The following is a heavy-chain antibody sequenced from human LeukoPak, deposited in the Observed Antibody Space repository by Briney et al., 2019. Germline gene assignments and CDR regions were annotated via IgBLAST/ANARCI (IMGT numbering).Heavy chain of an antibody. V-gene: IGHV4-61*02. D-gene: IGHD3-10*01. CDR2: IYTSGST. J-gene: IGHJ3*02. Sequence: SETLSLTCTVSGGSISSGSYYWSWIRQPAGKGLEWIGRIYTSGSTNYNPSLKSRVTISVDTSKNQFSLKLSSVTAADTAVYYCARRGGLLWFGELPPSNAFDIWGQGTMVTVSS. CDR1: GGSISSGSYY. CDR3: ARRGGLLWFGELPPSNAFDI.